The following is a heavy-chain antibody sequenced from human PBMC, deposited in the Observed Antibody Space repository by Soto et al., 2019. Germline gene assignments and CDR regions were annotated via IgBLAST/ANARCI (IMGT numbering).Heavy chain of an antibody. CDR2: ISYDGSNK. CDR3: AANCVVAGTLRSYYYYGMDV. D-gene: IGHD6-19*01. V-gene: IGHV3-30*03. Sequence: GGSLRLSGAPPGFPFSSHGMHWARQAPGKGLGWVAVISYDGSNKYYADPVKGRFTISRDNSKNTLYLQMNSLRAEDTAVYYCAANCVVAGTLRSYYYYGMDVWGQGTTVTVSS. J-gene: IGHJ6*02. CDR1: GFPFSSHG.